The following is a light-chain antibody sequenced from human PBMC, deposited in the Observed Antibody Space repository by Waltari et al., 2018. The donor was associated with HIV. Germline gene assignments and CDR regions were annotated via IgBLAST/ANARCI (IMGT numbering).Light chain of an antibody. J-gene: IGLJ2*01. CDR2: GNS. CDR3: QSYDSSLSEV. CDR1: SPTIGAGYD. Sequence: QSVLTQPPSVSGAPGQRVTISCTGRSPTIGAGYDVHWYQQLPGTAPKLLIYGNSNRPSGVPDRFSGSKSGTSASLAITGLQAEDEADYYCQSYDSSLSEVFGGGTKLTVL. V-gene: IGLV1-40*01.